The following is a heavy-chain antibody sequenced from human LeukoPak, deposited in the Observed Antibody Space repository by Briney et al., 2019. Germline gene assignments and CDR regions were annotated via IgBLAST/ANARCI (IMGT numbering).Heavy chain of an antibody. CDR1: GGSISSYY. CDR3: ARNYVLGIRGYYYYYMDV. J-gene: IGHJ6*03. CDR2: IYTSGST. Sequence: SETLSLTCTVSGGSISSYYWSWIRQPPGKGLEWIGYIYTSGSTNYNPSLKSRVTISVDTSKSQFSLKLSSVTAADTAVYYCARNYVLGIRGYYYYYMDVWGKGTTVTVSS. V-gene: IGHV4-4*09. D-gene: IGHD7-27*01.